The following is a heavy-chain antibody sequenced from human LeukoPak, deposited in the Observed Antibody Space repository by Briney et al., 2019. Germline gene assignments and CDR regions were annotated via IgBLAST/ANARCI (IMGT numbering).Heavy chain of an antibody. CDR1: GFTFSSYA. Sequence: GGSLRLSCAASGFTFSSYAIHWVRQAPGKGLEWVANIKPDGSEKFYVDSMKGRFTISRDNAKNSLYLQLNSLRAEDTAVYYCATVTYGDSDYWGQGTLVTVSS. CDR2: IKPDGSEK. D-gene: IGHD4-17*01. J-gene: IGHJ4*02. V-gene: IGHV3-7*01. CDR3: ATVTYGDSDY.